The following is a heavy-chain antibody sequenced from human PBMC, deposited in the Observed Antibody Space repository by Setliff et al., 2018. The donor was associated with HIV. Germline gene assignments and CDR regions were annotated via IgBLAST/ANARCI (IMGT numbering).Heavy chain of an antibody. D-gene: IGHD3-10*01. CDR2: INHSGST. J-gene: IGHJ4*02. Sequence: SETLSLTCAVYGGSFSGYYWSWIRQSPGKGLEWIGEINHSGSTNYNPSLKSRXXILGDTSKNQFSLKLSSVTAADTAVYYCARRAGSDYFTRFDYWGQGTXXXVS. CDR1: GGSFSGYY. CDR3: ARRAGSDYFTRFDY. V-gene: IGHV4-34*01.